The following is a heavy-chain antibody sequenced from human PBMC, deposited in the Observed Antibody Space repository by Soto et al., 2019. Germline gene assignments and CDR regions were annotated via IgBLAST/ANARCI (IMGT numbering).Heavy chain of an antibody. Sequence: QVQLVESGGGVVQPGRSLRLSCAASGFTFSSYGMHWVRQAPGKGLEWLAVIWYDGSNKYYADSVKGRFTISRDNSKNTMYMQMNSLRAEDTAVYYCARVAPPYSSSYDLPAYWGQGTLVTVSS. CDR3: ARVAPPYSSSYDLPAY. CDR2: IWYDGSNK. V-gene: IGHV3-33*01. D-gene: IGHD6-13*01. J-gene: IGHJ4*02. CDR1: GFTFSSYG.